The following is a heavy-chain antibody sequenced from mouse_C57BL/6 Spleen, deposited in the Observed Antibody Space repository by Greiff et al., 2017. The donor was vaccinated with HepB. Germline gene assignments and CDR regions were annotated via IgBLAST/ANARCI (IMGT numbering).Heavy chain of an antibody. CDR2: IDPENGDT. CDR1: GFNIKDDY. V-gene: IGHV14-4*01. CDR3: TTLSDYAEY. J-gene: IGHJ2*01. D-gene: IGHD2-4*01. Sequence: EVQLQQSGAELVRPGASVKLSCTASGFNIKDDYMHWVKQRPEQGLEWIGGIDPENGDTEYATKFQGKATITADTSSNTAYLQLSSLTSEDTAVYYCTTLSDYAEYWGQGTTLTVSS.